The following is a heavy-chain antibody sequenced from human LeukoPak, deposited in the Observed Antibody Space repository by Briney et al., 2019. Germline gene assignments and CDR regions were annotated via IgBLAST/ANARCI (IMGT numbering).Heavy chain of an antibody. CDR2: IYYSGST. V-gene: IGHV4-59*01. CDR3: ARLGAYYGSGSYYKYNWFDP. J-gene: IGHJ5*02. Sequence: SETLSLTCAVYGGSFSGYYWGWIRQPPGKGLEWIGNIYYSGSTNYNPSLKSRVTISVDTSKNQFSLKLSSVTAADTAVYYCARLGAYYGSGSYYKYNWFDPWGQGTLVTVSS. CDR1: GGSFSGYY. D-gene: IGHD3-10*01.